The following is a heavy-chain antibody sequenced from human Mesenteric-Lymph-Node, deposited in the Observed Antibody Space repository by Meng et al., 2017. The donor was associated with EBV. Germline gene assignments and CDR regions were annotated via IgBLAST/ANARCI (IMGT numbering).Heavy chain of an antibody. CDR1: GFTVNSNY. V-gene: IGHV3-66*03. CDR2: IYNCGST. CDR3: ASPPVVLLFM. D-gene: IGHD2-15*01. J-gene: IGHJ4*02. Sequence: VPCVGSGGGLIRLGGSLRLSCAASGFTVNSNYITWVRQAPGKGLQWVSFIYNCGSTYYADSVKGRFTISRDNSKNTLYLQMNSLTAEDTALYSCASPPVVLLFMWGQGVLVTVSS.